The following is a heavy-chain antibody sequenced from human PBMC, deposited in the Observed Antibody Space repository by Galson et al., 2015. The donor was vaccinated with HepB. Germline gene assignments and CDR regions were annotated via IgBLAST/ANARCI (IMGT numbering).Heavy chain of an antibody. Sequence: SLRLSCAASGFTFSRYPMDWVRQAPGNGLEWVAAISYDGSRQYYADSVKGRFTISRDNSSNTLYLQMDSLRPEDMAVYYCATDPPDTRGSRFDNWGQGTLVTVSS. D-gene: IGHD1-26*01. CDR1: GFTFSRYP. J-gene: IGHJ4*02. CDR3: ATDPPDTRGSRFDN. CDR2: ISYDGSRQ. V-gene: IGHV3-30-3*01.